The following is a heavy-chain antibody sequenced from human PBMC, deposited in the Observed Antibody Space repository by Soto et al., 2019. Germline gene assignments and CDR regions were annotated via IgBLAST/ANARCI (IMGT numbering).Heavy chain of an antibody. D-gene: IGHD3-3*01. J-gene: IGHJ3*02. CDR2: INPNSGGT. CDR3: ARDSDPLRFLEWLPSDFAFDI. Sequence: GASVKVSCKASGYTFTGYYMHWVRQAPGQGLEWMGWINPNSGGTNYAQKFQGRVTITRDTSASTAYMELSSLRSEDTAVYYCARDSDPLRFLEWLPSDFAFDIWGQGTMVTVSS. CDR1: GYTFTGYY. V-gene: IGHV1-2*02.